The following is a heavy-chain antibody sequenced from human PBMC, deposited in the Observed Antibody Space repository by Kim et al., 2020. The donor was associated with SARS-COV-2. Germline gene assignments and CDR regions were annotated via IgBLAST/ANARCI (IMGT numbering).Heavy chain of an antibody. V-gene: IGHV4-59*01. Sequence: SETLSLTCTVSGGSISSYYWSWIRQPPGKGLEWIGYIYYSGSTNYNPSLKSRVTISVDTSKNQSSLNLSSVTAADTAVYYCARALGYFDYWGQGTLVTVSA. CDR1: GGSISSYY. CDR2: IYYSGST. D-gene: IGHD3-16*02. CDR3: ARALGYFDY. J-gene: IGHJ4*02.